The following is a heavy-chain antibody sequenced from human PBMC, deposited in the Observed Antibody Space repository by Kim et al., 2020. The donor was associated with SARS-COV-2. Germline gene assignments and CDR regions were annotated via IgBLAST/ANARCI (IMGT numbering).Heavy chain of an antibody. CDR1: GFTFRSYS. V-gene: IGHV3-21*01. CDR3: ARAYSSGWAYFDY. CDR2: ISSSSSYI. J-gene: IGHJ4*02. Sequence: GGSLRLSCAASGFTFRSYSMNWVRQAPGKGLEWVSSISSSSSYIYYGDSVKGRFTISRDNAKNSLYLQMNSLRAEDTAVYYCARAYSSGWAYFDYWGQGTLVTVSS. D-gene: IGHD6-19*01.